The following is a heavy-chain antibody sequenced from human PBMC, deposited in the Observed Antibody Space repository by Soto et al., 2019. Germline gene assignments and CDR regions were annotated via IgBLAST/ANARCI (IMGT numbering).Heavy chain of an antibody. Sequence: PGGSLRLSCAASGFTFSSYAMSWVRQAPGKGPEWVSAISGSGGSTYYADSVKGRFTISRDNSKNTLYLQMNSLRAEDTAVYYCAKDKGHYYDSSGYSPFVWFDPWGQGTLVTVSS. V-gene: IGHV3-23*01. D-gene: IGHD3-22*01. CDR3: AKDKGHYYDSSGYSPFVWFDP. CDR1: GFTFSSYA. CDR2: ISGSGGST. J-gene: IGHJ5*02.